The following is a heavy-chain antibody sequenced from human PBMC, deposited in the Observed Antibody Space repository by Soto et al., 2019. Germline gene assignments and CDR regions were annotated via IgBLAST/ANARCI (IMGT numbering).Heavy chain of an antibody. J-gene: IGHJ3*02. CDR1: GFTFDDYG. V-gene: IGHV3-20*04. Sequence: EVQLVESGGGVVRPGGSLRLSCAASGFTFDDYGMSWVRQAPGKGLEWVSGINWNGGSTGYADSVKGRFTISRDNAKNSLYLKMNSLRAEDTAVYYCARDPDIVVVPALGAFDISGQGTMVTVSS. CDR2: INWNGGST. CDR3: ARDPDIVVVPALGAFDI. D-gene: IGHD2-2*01.